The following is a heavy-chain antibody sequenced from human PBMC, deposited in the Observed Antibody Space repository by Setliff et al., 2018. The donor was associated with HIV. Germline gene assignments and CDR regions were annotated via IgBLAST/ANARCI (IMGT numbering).Heavy chain of an antibody. J-gene: IGHJ4*02. V-gene: IGHV4-38-2*01. CDR1: GGSLRNYY. CDR3: ARGQLRYLANDYYFDY. Sequence: SETLSLTCAVYGGSLRNYYWGWIRQPPGRGLEWIGSVYDSGNTYYKPALESRAAISLDTSMNQFSLKLSSVTAADTAVYYCARGQLRYLANDYYFDYWGQGTLVTVSS. CDR2: VYDSGNT. D-gene: IGHD3-9*01.